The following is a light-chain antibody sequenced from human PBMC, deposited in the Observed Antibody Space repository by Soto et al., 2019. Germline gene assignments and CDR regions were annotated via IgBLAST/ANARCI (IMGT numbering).Light chain of an antibody. CDR1: QSVSNNF. CDR2: GAS. V-gene: IGKV3-20*01. J-gene: IGKJ1*01. CDR3: RQYGSSPPT. Sequence: EIVLTQSPGTLSLSPGERAALSCRASQSVSNNFLAWYQRKPGQAPRLLIYGASYRATDIPYRFSGSGSGTDFTLTITRLEPDDFAVYYCRQYGSSPPTFGQGTKVE.